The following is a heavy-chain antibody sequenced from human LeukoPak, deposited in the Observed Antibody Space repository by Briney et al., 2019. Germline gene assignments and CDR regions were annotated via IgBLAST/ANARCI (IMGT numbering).Heavy chain of an antibody. CDR3: SRDPTYYLRYGYFDY. J-gene: IGHJ4*02. CDR2: ISSSSSYI. D-gene: IGHD1-26*01. Sequence: GGSLRLSCAASGFTFSSYSMNWVRQAPGKGLEWVSSISSSSSYIYYAGSVKGRFTISRDNTKNSLYLQMNSLRAEDTAVYYCSRDPTYYLRYGYFDYWGQGALVTVSS. CDR1: GFTFSSYS. V-gene: IGHV3-21*01.